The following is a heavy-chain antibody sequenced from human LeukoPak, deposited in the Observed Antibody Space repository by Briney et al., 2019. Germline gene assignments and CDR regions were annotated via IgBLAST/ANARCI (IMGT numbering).Heavy chain of an antibody. CDR3: ARYIHLGVLRYFDWLSHDAFDI. CDR2: INHSGST. V-gene: IGHV4-34*01. CDR1: GVSFSGYY. Sequence: PAETLSLTCAVYGVSFSGYYWSWVRQPPGKGLEWVGEINHSGSTNYNPSLKSRVTISVDTSKNQFSLKLSSVTAADTAVYYCARYIHLGVLRYFDWLSHDAFDIWGQGTMVTVSS. J-gene: IGHJ3*02. D-gene: IGHD3-9*01.